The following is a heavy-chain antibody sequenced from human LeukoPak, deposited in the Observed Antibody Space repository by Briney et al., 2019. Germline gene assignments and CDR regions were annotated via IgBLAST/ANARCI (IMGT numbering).Heavy chain of an antibody. CDR3: ARDQYSYAHAAH. CDR2: MSSVT. D-gene: IGHD5-18*01. V-gene: IGHV3-66*01. J-gene: IGHJ4*02. Sequence: PGGSLRLSCAASGFTFTSYSMNWVRQAPGKGLEWVSAMSSVTYYADSVKGRFTISRDNSKNTLHLQMNSLRAEDTAVYYCARDQYSYAHAAHWGQGTLVTVSS. CDR1: GFTFTSYS.